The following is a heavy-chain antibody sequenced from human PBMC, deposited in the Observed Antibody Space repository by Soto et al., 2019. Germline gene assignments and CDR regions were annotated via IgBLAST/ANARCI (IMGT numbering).Heavy chain of an antibody. Sequence: PGESLKISCKGSGYSFTSYWIGWVRQMPGKGLEWMGIIYPGDSDTRYSPSFQGQVTISADKSISTAYLQWSSLKASDTAMYYCARHVGATVPSYYYYGMDVWGQGTTVSVSS. CDR1: GYSFTSYW. V-gene: IGHV5-51*01. CDR2: IYPGDSDT. CDR3: ARHVGATVPSYYYYGMDV. J-gene: IGHJ6*02. D-gene: IGHD4-17*01.